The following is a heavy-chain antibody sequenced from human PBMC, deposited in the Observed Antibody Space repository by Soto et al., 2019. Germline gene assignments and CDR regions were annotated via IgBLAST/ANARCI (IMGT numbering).Heavy chain of an antibody. D-gene: IGHD3-10*01. Sequence: QVQLVESGGGVVQPGRSLRLSCAASGFTFSSSAMHWVRQAPGKGLEWVAGIAYDGSNKSHADSVKGRFTISRDNSKNTLYVQMNSLRGEDTAVYYCARDSPQGIDYWGQGALVTVSS. V-gene: IGHV3-30-3*01. J-gene: IGHJ4*02. CDR3: ARDSPQGIDY. CDR1: GFTFSSSA. CDR2: IAYDGSNK.